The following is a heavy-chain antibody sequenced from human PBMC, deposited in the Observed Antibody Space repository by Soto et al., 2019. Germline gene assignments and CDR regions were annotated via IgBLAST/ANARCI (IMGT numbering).Heavy chain of an antibody. CDR2: ISSSSSTI. D-gene: IGHD3-16*01. CDR3: ARIYNPGYYDYIWGSVDAFDI. J-gene: IGHJ3*02. Sequence: EVQLVESGGGLVQPGGPLRLSCAASGFTFSSYSMNWVRQAPGKGLEWVSYISSSSSTIYYADSVKGRFTISRDNAKNSLYLQMNSLRAEDTAVYYCARIYNPGYYDYIWGSVDAFDIWGQGTMVTVSS. CDR1: GFTFSSYS. V-gene: IGHV3-48*01.